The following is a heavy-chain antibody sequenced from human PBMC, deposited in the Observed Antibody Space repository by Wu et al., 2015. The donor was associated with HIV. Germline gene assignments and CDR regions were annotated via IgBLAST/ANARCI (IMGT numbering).Heavy chain of an antibody. CDR1: GGTFSSDT. CDR2: IIPISGTS. Sequence: QVQLVQSGAEIKKPGSSVKVSCKASGGTFSSDTISWVRQAPGQGLEWMGRIIPISGTSNYAQKFQGRVTITADESTSTAYMELSSLRSEDTAVYYCARDSPARNYYDSSGPPDYWGQGTLVTVSS. J-gene: IGHJ4*02. V-gene: IGHV1-69*13. D-gene: IGHD3-22*01. CDR3: ARDSPARNYYDSSGPPDY.